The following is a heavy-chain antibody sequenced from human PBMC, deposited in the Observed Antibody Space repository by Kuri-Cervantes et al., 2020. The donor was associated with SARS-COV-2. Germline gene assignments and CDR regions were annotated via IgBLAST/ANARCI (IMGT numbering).Heavy chain of an antibody. CDR1: GFTFSSYG. CDR3: AKDSRYDFWSGYYFDY. CDR2: ISYDGSNK. D-gene: IGHD3-3*01. Sequence: GESLKISCAASGFTFSSYGMHWVRQAPGKGLEWVAIISYDGSNKDYADSVKGRFTISRDNSKNTLYLQMNSLRAEDTAVYYCAKDSRYDFWSGYYFDYWGQGTLVTVSS. J-gene: IGHJ4*02. V-gene: IGHV3-30*12.